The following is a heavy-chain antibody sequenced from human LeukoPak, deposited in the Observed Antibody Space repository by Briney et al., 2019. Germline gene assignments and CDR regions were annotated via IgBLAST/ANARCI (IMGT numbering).Heavy chain of an antibody. V-gene: IGHV3-33*06. Sequence: PGGSLRLSCAASGFTFSSYGMHWVRQAPGKGLEWVAVIWYDGSNKYYADSVKGRFTISRDNSKNTLYLQMNSLRAEDTAVYYCAKDLRRITIFGVVKPKTAYYYGMDVWGQGTTVTVSS. D-gene: IGHD3-3*01. J-gene: IGHJ6*02. CDR3: AKDLRRITIFGVVKPKTAYYYGMDV. CDR1: GFTFSSYG. CDR2: IWYDGSNK.